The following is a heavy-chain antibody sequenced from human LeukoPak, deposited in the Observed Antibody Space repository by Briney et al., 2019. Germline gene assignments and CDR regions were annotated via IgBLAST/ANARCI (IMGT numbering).Heavy chain of an antibody. CDR2: ISYDGSNK. CDR1: GFTFSSYA. D-gene: IGHD2-15*01. J-gene: IGHJ4*02. CDR3: ARDDCSGGTCLGGY. Sequence: GGSLRLSCAASGFTFSSYAMHWVRQAPGKGLEWVAVISYDGSNKYYAGSVKGRFTISRDNSKNTLYLQMNSLRVEDTAVYYCARDDCSGGTCLGGYWGQGTLVTVSS. V-gene: IGHV3-30-3*01.